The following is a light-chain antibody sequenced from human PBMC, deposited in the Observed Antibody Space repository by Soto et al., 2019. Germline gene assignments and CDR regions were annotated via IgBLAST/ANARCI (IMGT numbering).Light chain of an antibody. CDR2: DVS. CDR1: SCDVGGYNY. CDR3: SSYTRSSTLEV. V-gene: IGLV2-14*01. J-gene: IGLJ1*01. Sequence: QSALTQPASVSGSPGQSITISCTGTSCDVGGYNYVSWYQQHPGKAPKLMIYDVSNRPSGVSNRFSGSKSGNTASLTISGLQAEDEADYYCSSYTRSSTLEVFGTGTKVTVL.